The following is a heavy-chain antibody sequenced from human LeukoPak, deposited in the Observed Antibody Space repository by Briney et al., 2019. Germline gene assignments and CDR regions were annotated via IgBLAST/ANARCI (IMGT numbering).Heavy chain of an antibody. CDR2: FDPEDGET. CDR1: GYTFTSYY. J-gene: IGHJ4*02. V-gene: IGHV1-24*01. Sequence: ASVKVSCKASGYTFTSYYMHWVRQAPGKGLEWMGGFDPEDGETIYAQKFQGRVTMTEDTSTDTAYMELSSLRSEDTAVYYCASSGYFDYWGQGTLVTVSS. CDR3: ASSGYFDY. D-gene: IGHD3-22*01.